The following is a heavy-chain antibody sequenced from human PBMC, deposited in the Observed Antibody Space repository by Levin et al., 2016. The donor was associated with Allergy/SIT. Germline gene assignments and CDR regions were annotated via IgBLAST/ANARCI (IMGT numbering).Heavy chain of an antibody. V-gene: IGHV3-7*04. J-gene: IGHJ6*02. D-gene: IGHD3-10*01. CDR3: ARGIRILWFGELIHYYGMDV. Sequence: VRQMPGKGLEWVANIKQDGSEKYYVDSVKGRFTISRDNAKNSLYLQMNSLRAEDTAVYYCARGIRILWFGELIHYYGMDVWGQGTTVTVSS. CDR2: IKQDGSEK.